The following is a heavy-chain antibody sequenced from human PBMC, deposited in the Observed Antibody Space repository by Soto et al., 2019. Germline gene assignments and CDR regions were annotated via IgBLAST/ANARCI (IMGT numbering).Heavy chain of an antibody. CDR3: ARDRGVAPPVAGNTHYYYYIDV. D-gene: IGHD6-19*01. V-gene: IGHV1-18*01. Sequence: QDQLVQSGAEVKKPGASVTVSCKASGYSFTNYGVTWVRQAPGQGLEGMGWISVFNGNTHYAQNLQGRVTMTTDASTSTAYMELRSLRSDDTAVYYCARDRGVAPPVAGNTHYYYYIDVWGKGTTVTVSS. CDR2: ISVFNGNT. J-gene: IGHJ6*03. CDR1: GYSFTNYG.